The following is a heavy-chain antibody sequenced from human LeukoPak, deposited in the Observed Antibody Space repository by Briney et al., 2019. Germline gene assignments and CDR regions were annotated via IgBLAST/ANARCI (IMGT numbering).Heavy chain of an antibody. Sequence: GGSLRLSCAASGFTFSSYSTNWVRQAPGKGLEWVSSISISSSYIYHTDSVKCRFTIFSDNANNSLYLQLNSLRAEDTAVYYCARVKWWSGYYMDVCGKGTTVTVSS. CDR2: ISISSSYI. CDR1: GFTFSSYS. CDR3: ARVKWWSGYYMDV. D-gene: IGHD3-3*01. V-gene: IGHV3-21*01. J-gene: IGHJ6*03.